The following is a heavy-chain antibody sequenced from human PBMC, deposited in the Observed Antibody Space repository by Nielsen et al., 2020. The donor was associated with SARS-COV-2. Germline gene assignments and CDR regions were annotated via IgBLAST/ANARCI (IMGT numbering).Heavy chain of an antibody. CDR2: IMQDGSEK. J-gene: IGHJ6*02. D-gene: IGHD3-3*01. Sequence: GESLKISCAASGFSFGIYSMSWVRQAPGKGLEWVANIMQDGSEKYYVDSVKGRFSISRDNAKNSLYLQMNSLKAEDTAVYYCARSPTLRFLDSATYYYGMDVWGQGTTVTVS. CDR1: GFSFGIYS. V-gene: IGHV3-7*01. CDR3: ARSPTLRFLDSATYYYGMDV.